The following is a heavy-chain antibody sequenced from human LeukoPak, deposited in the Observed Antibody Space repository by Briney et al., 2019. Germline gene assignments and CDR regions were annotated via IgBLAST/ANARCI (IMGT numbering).Heavy chain of an antibody. V-gene: IGHV3-30*02. CDR1: GFTFSSYG. CDR3: AKDRYYYDSSGYYYFDY. J-gene: IGHJ4*02. D-gene: IGHD3-22*01. CDR2: IRYDGSNT. Sequence: GGSLRLSCAASGFTFSSYGMHWVRQAPGKGLEWVTFIRYDGSNTYYAHSVKGRFTISRDNSKNTLFLQMNSLRAEDTAVYYCAKDRYYYDSSGYYYFDYWGQGTLVTVSS.